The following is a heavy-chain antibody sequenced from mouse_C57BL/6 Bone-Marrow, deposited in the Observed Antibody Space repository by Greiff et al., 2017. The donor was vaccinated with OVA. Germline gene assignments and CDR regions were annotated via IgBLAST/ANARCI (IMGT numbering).Heavy chain of an antibody. CDR2: IDPSDSYT. CDR3: ARGGYIPFAY. Sequence: QVQLQQPGAELVMPGASVKLSCKASGYTFTSYWMHWVKQRPGQGLEWIGEIDPSDSYTNYNQKFKGKSTLTVDKSSSTAYMQLSSPTSEDSAVYYCARGGYIPFAYWGQGTLVTVSA. V-gene: IGHV1-69*01. J-gene: IGHJ3*01. CDR1: GYTFTSYW. D-gene: IGHD3-1*01.